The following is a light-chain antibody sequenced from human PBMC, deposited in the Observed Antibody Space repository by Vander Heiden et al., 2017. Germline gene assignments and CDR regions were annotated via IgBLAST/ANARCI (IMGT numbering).Light chain of an antibody. J-gene: IGLJ1*01. V-gene: IGLV2-11*01. CDR1: SSDVGGYNY. CDR3: CSYAGSYTYV. CDR2: DVS. Sequence: QSALTQPRSVSGSPGTSVTISCTGTSSDVGGYNYVSWYQQHPANAPSLMIYDVSKRPSGVPDRFSGSKSGNTASLTISGLQAEDDADYYCCSYAGSYTYVFGTGTKVTVL.